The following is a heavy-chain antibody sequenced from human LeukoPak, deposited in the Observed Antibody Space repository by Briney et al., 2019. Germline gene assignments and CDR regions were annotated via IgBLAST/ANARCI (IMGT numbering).Heavy chain of an antibody. D-gene: IGHD2-2*01. CDR1: GDTLRRNW. CDR2: IHLDDSDA. CDR3: ARRMPRTLAWDALDI. V-gene: IGHV5-51*01. J-gene: IGHJ3*02. Sequence: GESLKISCKFSGDTLRRNWIAWVRQMPGKGLEWMGVIHLDDSDARYRPSFQGQVTLSVDKSTSTANLQWASLKASDTGIYYCARRMPRTLAWDALDIWGQGTMVTVSS.